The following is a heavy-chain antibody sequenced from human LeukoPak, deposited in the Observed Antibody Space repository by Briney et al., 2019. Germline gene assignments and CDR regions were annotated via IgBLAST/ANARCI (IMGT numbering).Heavy chain of an antibody. D-gene: IGHD1-26*01. CDR3: VRDGVGAPPFDY. J-gene: IGHJ4*02. V-gene: IGHV3-7*01. CDR2: INHNGNVN. CDR1: GFTFSSYW. Sequence: GGSLRLSCAASGFTFSSYWMNWARQAPGKGLEWVASINHNGNVNYYVDSVKGRFTISRDNAKNTLLLQMNSLRAEDTAVYYCVRDGVGAPPFDYWGQGVLVTVSS.